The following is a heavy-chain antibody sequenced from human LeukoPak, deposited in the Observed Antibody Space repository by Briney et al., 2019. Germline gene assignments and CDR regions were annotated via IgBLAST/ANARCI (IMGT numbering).Heavy chain of an antibody. V-gene: IGHV3-21*01. CDR1: GFTFSSYE. J-gene: IGHJ5*02. Sequence: GGSLRLSCAASGFTFSSYEMNWVRQAPGKGLEWVSSISSSSSYIYYADSVKGRFTISRDNAKNSLYLQMNSLRAEDTAVYYCARDRVIVGGDWFDPWGQGTLVTVSS. CDR2: ISSSSSYI. CDR3: ARDRVIVGGDWFDP. D-gene: IGHD3-22*01.